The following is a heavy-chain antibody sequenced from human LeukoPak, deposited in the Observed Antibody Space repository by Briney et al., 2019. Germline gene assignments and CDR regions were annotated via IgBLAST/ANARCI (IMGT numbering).Heavy chain of an antibody. CDR1: RFTLSSYA. J-gene: IGHJ4*02. CDR2: ISGSADNT. V-gene: IGHV3-23*01. CDR3: AKQGFGC. Sequence: PGGSLRLSCTASRFTLSSYAMSWVRQAPGEGLKWVSTISGSADNTNYAEAVKGRFTISRDNSKNTMYLQMNSLRAEDTAVYYCAKQGFGCWGQGTLVTVSS.